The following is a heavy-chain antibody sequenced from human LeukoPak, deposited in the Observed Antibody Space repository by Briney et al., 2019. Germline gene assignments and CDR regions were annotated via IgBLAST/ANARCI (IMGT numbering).Heavy chain of an antibody. D-gene: IGHD4-11*01. CDR1: GFTFSSYS. CDR2: ISSSSSYI. V-gene: IGHV3-21*01. J-gene: IGHJ4*02. CDR3: ARDPYSGLFDY. Sequence: GGSLRLSCAASGFTFSSYSMNWVRQAPGKGLVWVSSISSSSSYIYYADSLKGRFTISRDNAKNSLYLQMNSLRAEDTAVYYCARDPYSGLFDYWGQGTLVTVSS.